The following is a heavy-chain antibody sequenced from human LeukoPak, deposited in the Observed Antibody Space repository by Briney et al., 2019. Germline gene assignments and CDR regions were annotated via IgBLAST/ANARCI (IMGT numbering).Heavy chain of an antibody. J-gene: IGHJ5*02. CDR2: IKSKTDGGTT. D-gene: IGHD3-10*01. Sequence: GGSLRLSCAASGFTFSNAWMSWVRQAPGKGLEWVGRIKSKTDGGTTDYAAPVKGRFTISRDDSKNTLYLQMNSLKTEDTAVYYCTTDKLLWFGESPLHPWGQGTLVTVSS. CDR1: GFTFSNAW. CDR3: TTDKLLWFGESPLHP. V-gene: IGHV3-15*01.